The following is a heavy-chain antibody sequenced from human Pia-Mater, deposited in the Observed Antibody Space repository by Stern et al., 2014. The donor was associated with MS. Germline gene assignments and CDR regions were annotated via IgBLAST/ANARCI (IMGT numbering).Heavy chain of an antibody. J-gene: IGHJ4*02. Sequence: VQLVESVGGVVQPGGSLRLSCVASGFTFTTSGMHWVRQAPGKGLDWVAVISYDGSNQYYGDSVKGRFTISRDNSKNTVYLQMNSLRPEDTAVYYCANAAALSCRSPSCYKAFEYWGQGILVTVSS. V-gene: IGHV3-30*18. CDR1: GFTFTTSG. D-gene: IGHD2-2*02. CDR3: ANAAALSCRSPSCYKAFEY. CDR2: ISYDGSNQ.